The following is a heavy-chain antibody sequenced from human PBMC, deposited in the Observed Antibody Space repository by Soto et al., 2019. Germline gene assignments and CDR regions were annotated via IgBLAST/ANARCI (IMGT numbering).Heavy chain of an antibody. D-gene: IGHD6-6*01. CDR1: GFTFSNAW. V-gene: IGHV3-15*01. CDR2: IKSKTDGGTT. CDR3: TSEYSSSRYYYYYYYMDV. J-gene: IGHJ6*03. Sequence: GGSLRLSCAASGFTFSNAWMSWVRQAPGKGLEWVGRIKSKTDGGTTDYAAPVKGRFTISRDDSKNTLYLQMNSLKTEDTAVYYCTSEYSSSRYYYYYYYMDVWGKGTTVTVS.